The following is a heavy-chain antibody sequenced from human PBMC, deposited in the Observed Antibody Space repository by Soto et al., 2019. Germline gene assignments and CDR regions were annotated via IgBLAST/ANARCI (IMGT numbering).Heavy chain of an antibody. D-gene: IGHD3-22*01. V-gene: IGHV4-30-4*01. Sequence: QVQLQESGPGLVKPSQTLSLTCTVSGGSISSGXXXXSWIRQPPGKGLEWIGYIYYXXSTYYNPSLKSRVTISVDTSKNQFSXKLSSVTAADTAVYYCASYYYDSSGYPHDYWGQGTLVTVSS. J-gene: IGHJ4*02. CDR2: IYYXXST. CDR3: ASYYYDSSGYPHDY. CDR1: GGSISSGXXX.